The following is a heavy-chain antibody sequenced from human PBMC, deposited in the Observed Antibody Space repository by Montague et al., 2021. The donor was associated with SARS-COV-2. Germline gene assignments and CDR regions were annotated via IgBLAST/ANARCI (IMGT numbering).Heavy chain of an antibody. CDR3: ARGLMTINMMVVIMTGASTWLDS. CDR2: IHYSGST. Sequence: SETLSLTCSVSGGSLASYYWTWVRQPPGKGLEWIAHIHYSGSTNYNPSLKSRVTISLDTSNHLFSLEVRSVTAADTAIYYCARGLMTINMMVVIMTGASTWLDSWGQGTLVTVSP. V-gene: IGHV4-59*12. CDR1: GGSLASYY. J-gene: IGHJ5*01. D-gene: IGHD3-22*01.